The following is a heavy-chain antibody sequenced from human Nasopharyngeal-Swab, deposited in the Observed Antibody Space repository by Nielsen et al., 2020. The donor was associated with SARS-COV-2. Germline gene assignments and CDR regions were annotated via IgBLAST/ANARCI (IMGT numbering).Heavy chain of an antibody. CDR3: ARGRRLLDY. D-gene: IGHD2-15*01. Sequence: GGSLRLSCAASGFTFSYYSMNWVRQAPGKGLEWVSSISSSRDYIYYADSVKGRFTISRDNAKTSLYLQMNSLRAEDTAVYYCARGRRLLDYWGQGTLVTVSS. CDR1: GFTFSYYS. V-gene: IGHV3-21*01. CDR2: ISSSRDYI. J-gene: IGHJ4*02.